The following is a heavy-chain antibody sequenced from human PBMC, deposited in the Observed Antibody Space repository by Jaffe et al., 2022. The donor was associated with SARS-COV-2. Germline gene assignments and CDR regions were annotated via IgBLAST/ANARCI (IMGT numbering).Heavy chain of an antibody. V-gene: IGHV3-23*01. D-gene: IGHD2-2*01. CDR2: ISGSGEST. CDR3: ATCMRGFCAGSSCPVCPFDP. Sequence: EVRLLESGGGLVQPGGSLRLSCAASGLTFSSYAMNWVRQAPGKGLEWVSGISGSGESTYYSDSVKGRFAISRDNSKNTLFLQMNILRAEDTAVYYCATCMRGFCAGSSCPVCPFDPWGQGTLVTVSS. J-gene: IGHJ5*02. CDR1: GLTFSSYA.